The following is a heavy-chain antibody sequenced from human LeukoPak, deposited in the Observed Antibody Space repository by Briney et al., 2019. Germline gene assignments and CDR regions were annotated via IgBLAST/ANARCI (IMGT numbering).Heavy chain of an antibody. J-gene: IGHJ5*02. D-gene: IGHD3-22*01. V-gene: IGHV1-2*02. Sequence: ASVKVSCKASGYTFTGYYMHWVRQAPGQGLEWMGWINPNSGGTNYAQKVQGRVTMTRDTSISTAYMELSRLRSVDTAVYSCARDGYYDSSGYLYNWFDPWGQGTLVTVSS. CDR3: ARDGYYDSSGYLYNWFDP. CDR1: GYTFTGYY. CDR2: INPNSGGT.